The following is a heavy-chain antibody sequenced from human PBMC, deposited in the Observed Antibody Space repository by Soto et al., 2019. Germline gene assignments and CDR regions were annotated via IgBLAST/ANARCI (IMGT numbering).Heavy chain of an antibody. CDR1: GFTFSSYA. V-gene: IGHV3-30-3*01. J-gene: IGHJ4*02. Sequence: QVQLVESGGGVVQPGRSLRLSCAASGFTFSSYAMHWVRQAPGKGLEWVAVISYDGSNKYYADSVKGRFTISRDNPKNTLYLQMNSLRAEDTAVYYCASKRAAMVLPVDYWGQGTLVTVSS. CDR3: ASKRAAMVLPVDY. CDR2: ISYDGSNK. D-gene: IGHD5-18*01.